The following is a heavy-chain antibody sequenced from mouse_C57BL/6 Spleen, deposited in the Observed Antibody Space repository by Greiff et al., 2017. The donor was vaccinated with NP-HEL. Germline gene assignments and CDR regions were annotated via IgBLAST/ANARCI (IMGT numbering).Heavy chain of an antibody. V-gene: IGHV5-6*01. J-gene: IGHJ2*01. Sequence: EVQGVESGGDLVKPGGSLKLSCAASGFTFSSYGMSWVRQTPDKRLEWVATISSGGSYTYYPDSVKGRFTISRDNAKNTLYLQMSSLKSEDTAMYYCARQREFIKDYFDYWGQGTTLTVSS. CDR3: ARQREFIKDYFDY. D-gene: IGHD1-1*01. CDR1: GFTFSSYG. CDR2: ISSGGSYT.